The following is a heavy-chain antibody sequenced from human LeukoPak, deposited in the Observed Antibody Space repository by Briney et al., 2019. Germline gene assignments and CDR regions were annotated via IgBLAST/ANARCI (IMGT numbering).Heavy chain of an antibody. J-gene: IGHJ4*02. D-gene: IGHD3-16*01. CDR3: AKENTKMSFRPGESTLTKGYFDF. V-gene: IGHV3-74*03. CDR2: INERGTDS. Sequence: GGSLRLSCTASGFTFSGHWIHWVRQPPGMGLVWVSRINERGTDSMYAESVKGRFTISRDNAKNTVYLQMNGLRAEDTALYYCAKENTKMSFRPGESTLTKGYFDFWGQGTLVTVSS. CDR1: GFTFSGHW.